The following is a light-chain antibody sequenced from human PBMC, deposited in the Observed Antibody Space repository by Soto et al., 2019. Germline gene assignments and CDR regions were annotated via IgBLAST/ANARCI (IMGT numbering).Light chain of an antibody. CDR1: SGFVGSFSL. CDR2: EVN. J-gene: IGLJ1*01. V-gene: IGLV2-14*02. CDR3: SSYTSDTNPYV. Sequence: QSVLAQPASVSGSPGQSITISCTGTSGFVGSFSLVSWYQQHPGKAPKVIVYEVNHRPSGLSNRFSGSKSGNTASLTISGLQAEDEGDYYCSSYTSDTNPYVFGTGTKVTVL.